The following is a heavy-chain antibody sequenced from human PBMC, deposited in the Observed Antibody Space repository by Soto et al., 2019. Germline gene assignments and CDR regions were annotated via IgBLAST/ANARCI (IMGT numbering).Heavy chain of an antibody. CDR3: AKRTGTWFDP. J-gene: IGHJ5*02. V-gene: IGHV3-23*01. Sequence: PGGVLRLSCAASGFTFSSYAMNCVRQAPGKGLEWVSAISGSGGSTYYADSVKGRFTISRDNSKNTLYLQMNSLRAEDTAVYYCAKRTGTWFDPWGQGTLVTVSS. D-gene: IGHD1-7*01. CDR1: GFTFSSYA. CDR2: ISGSGGST.